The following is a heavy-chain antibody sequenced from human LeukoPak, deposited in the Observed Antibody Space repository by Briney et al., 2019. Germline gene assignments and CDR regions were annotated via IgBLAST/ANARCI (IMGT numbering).Heavy chain of an antibody. J-gene: IGHJ4*02. CDR1: GYTFTSYY. CDR2: INPSGGST. V-gene: IGHV1-46*01. Sequence: ASVKVSCKASGYTFTSYYMHWVRQAPGQGLEWMGIINPSGGSTSYAQKFQGRVTMTRDTSTSTVYMELSSLRSEDTAVYYCARSYYYDSSGYLVLGYWGQETLVTVSS. CDR3: ARSYYYDSSGYLVLGY. D-gene: IGHD3-22*01.